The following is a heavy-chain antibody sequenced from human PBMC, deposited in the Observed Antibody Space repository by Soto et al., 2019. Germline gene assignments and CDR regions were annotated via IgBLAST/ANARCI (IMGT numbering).Heavy chain of an antibody. CDR1: GASMTQFY. J-gene: IGHJ4*02. V-gene: IGHV4-59*01. D-gene: IGHD2-15*01. Sequence: SEAWSVTYTVSGASMTQFYWNWIRQSPGKGLEWIVSVSSTGSTVYNPSLTSRVTVSLDTSKNQFSLTLNSVTAADTAVYHCARRYGGNFDYWGQGTLVTVS. CDR2: VSSTGST. CDR3: ARRYGGNFDY.